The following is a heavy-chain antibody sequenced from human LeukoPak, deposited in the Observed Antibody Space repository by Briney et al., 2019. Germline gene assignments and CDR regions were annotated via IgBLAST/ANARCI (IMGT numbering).Heavy chain of an antibody. V-gene: IGHV1-18*01. Sequence: ASVKVSCKASGYAFTTYGISWVRQAPGQGLEWMGWISVYNGHTELPQRLQDRVTMTIDTFTDTAYMELRSLTSADTAVYFCARRDGGIYTDYNLDHWGQGTLVTVSS. D-gene: IGHD4-11*01. CDR3: ARRDGGIYTDYNLDH. J-gene: IGHJ4*02. CDR1: GYAFTTYG. CDR2: ISVYNGHT.